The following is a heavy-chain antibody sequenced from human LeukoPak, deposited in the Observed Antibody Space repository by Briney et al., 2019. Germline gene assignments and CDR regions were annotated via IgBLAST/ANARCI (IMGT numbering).Heavy chain of an antibody. CDR1: GFALSSYW. CDR2: IKQDGSEK. CDR3: ASPFYSNYPSSHYYFDY. J-gene: IGHJ4*02. V-gene: IGHV3-7*03. D-gene: IGHD4-11*01. Sequence: GGSLRVSCAASGFALSSYWMSWVRQAPGKGLEWVATIKQDGSEKYYVASVKGRFTISRDNSKNTLYLQMNSLRAEDTAVYYCASPFYSNYPSSHYYFDYWGQGTLVTVSS.